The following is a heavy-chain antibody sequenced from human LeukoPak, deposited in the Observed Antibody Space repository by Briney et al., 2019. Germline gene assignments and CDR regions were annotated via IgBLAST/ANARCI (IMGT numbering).Heavy chain of an antibody. J-gene: IGHJ6*03. CDR3: ARDGIQGVVLTGRRNYYYYYMDV. CDR1: GYTFTSHG. Sequence: AASVKVSCKASGYTFTSHGISWVRQAAGRGLEWMGWISAYTGNTDLAQNFQGRITMTTDTSTSTAYMELRRLRSDDTAIYYCARDGIQGVVLTGRRNYYYYYMDVWGKGTTVTVSS. CDR2: ISAYTGNT. D-gene: IGHD3-9*01. V-gene: IGHV1-18*01.